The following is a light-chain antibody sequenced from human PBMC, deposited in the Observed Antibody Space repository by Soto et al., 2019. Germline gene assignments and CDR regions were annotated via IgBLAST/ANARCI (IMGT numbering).Light chain of an antibody. Sequence: QSALTQPASVSGSPGQSITISCTGTSSDVGGYNYASWYQQHPGKAPKFMIYEVSNRPSGVSNRFSGSKSGNTASLTISGLQAEDEADYYCSSYTSSSTLYVFGTGTKVTVL. CDR3: SSYTSSSTLYV. CDR1: SSDVGGYNY. V-gene: IGLV2-14*01. CDR2: EVS. J-gene: IGLJ1*01.